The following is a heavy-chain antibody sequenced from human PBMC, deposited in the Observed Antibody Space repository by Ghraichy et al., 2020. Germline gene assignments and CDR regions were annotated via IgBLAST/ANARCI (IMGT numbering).Heavy chain of an antibody. V-gene: IGHV3-23*01. Sequence: GGSLRPSCVASGFTFNNYAMSWVRQAPGMGLEWVSAISGPGTTTYYPDSVEGRFTISRDNSKSTLYLQLNSLRADDTAIYYCAKDTYDSSGSRYDNWGQGTLVTVSS. CDR1: GFTFNNYA. D-gene: IGHD3-22*01. CDR3: AKDTYDSSGSRYDN. CDR2: ISGPGTTT. J-gene: IGHJ4*02.